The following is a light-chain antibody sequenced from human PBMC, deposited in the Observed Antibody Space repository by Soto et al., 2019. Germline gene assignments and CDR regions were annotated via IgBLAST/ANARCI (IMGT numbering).Light chain of an antibody. CDR1: SSDVGGYKY. CDR3: CSYAGSYPWV. V-gene: IGLV2-11*01. Sequence: QSVLTQPRSVSGSPGQSVTISCTGTSSDVGGYKYVSWYQQHPGKVPKLMIYDVTKRPSGVPDRFSGSNSGNTASLTISGLPAEEASYYYCCSYAGSYPWVFGGGTKLTVL. J-gene: IGLJ2*01. CDR2: DVT.